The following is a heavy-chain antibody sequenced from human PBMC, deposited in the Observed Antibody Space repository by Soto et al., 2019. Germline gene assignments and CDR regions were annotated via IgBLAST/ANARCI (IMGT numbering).Heavy chain of an antibody. CDR2: IYYSGST. CDR1: GGSISSSSYY. V-gene: IGHV4-39*01. Sequence: KTSETLSLTCTVSGGSISSSSYYWGWIRQPPGKGLEWIGSIYYSGSTYYNPSLKSRVTISVDTSKNQFSLKLSSVTAADTAVYYCARLARGWELRVVDYGMDVWGQGTTVTISS. CDR3: ARLARGWELRVVDYGMDV. J-gene: IGHJ6*02. D-gene: IGHD1-26*01.